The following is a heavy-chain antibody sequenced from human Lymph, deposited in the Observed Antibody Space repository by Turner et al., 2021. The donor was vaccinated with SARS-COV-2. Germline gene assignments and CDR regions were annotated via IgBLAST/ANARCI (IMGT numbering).Heavy chain of an antibody. CDR3: ARETVNNWVDP. Sequence: VQLQGSGPRLVKPLETPSLTCTVSGGSMNSNYWSWIRQPPGKRLEWIGYIYYSGSTNYNPSLKSRVTISVDTSKNQFSLKLTSVTAADTAIYYCARETVNNWVDPWGQGILVTVSS. D-gene: IGHD2-21*02. V-gene: IGHV4-59*01. CDR1: GGSMNSNY. J-gene: IGHJ5*02. CDR2: IYYSGST.